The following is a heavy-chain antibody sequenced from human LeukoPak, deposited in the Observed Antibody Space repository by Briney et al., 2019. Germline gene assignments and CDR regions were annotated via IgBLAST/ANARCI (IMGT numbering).Heavy chain of an antibody. D-gene: IGHD3-22*01. CDR3: ARGVTMIGRLRFDP. CDR1: GYTFTGYY. J-gene: IGHJ5*02. V-gene: IGHV1-2*02. CDR2: INPNSGGT. Sequence: GASVKVSCKASGYTFTGYYMHWVRQAPGQGLEWMGWINPNSGGTNYAQKFQGRVTMTRDTSISTAYMELSRLRSDDTAVYYCARGVTMIGRLRFDPWGQGTLVTVSS.